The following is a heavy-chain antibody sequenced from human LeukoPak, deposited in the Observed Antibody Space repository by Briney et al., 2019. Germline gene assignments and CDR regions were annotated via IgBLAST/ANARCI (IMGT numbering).Heavy chain of an antibody. D-gene: IGHD2-2*01. V-gene: IGHV4-39*01. Sequence: SETLSLTCTVSGGSISSSSYWGWIRQPPGKGLEWIGSIYYSGSTYYNPSLKSRVTISVDTSKNQFSLKLSSVTAADTAVYYCARLNYPREYCSSTSCYRRSAFDIWGQGTMVTVSS. CDR1: GGSISSSSY. J-gene: IGHJ3*02. CDR2: IYYSGST. CDR3: ARLNYPREYCSSTSCYRRSAFDI.